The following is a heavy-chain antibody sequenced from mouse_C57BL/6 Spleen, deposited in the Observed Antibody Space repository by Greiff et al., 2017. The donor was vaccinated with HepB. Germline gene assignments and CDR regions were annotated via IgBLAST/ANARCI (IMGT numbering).Heavy chain of an antibody. V-gene: IGHV1-64*01. D-gene: IGHD3-2*02. Sequence: QVQLQQPGAELVKPGASVKLSCKASGYTFTSYWMHWVKQRPGQGLEWIGMIHPNSGSTNYNEKFKSKATLTVDKSSSTAYMQLSSLTSEDSAVYYCARGGTAQASLYAMDYWGQGTSVTVSS. CDR1: GYTFTSYW. CDR3: ARGGTAQASLYAMDY. CDR2: IHPNSGST. J-gene: IGHJ4*01.